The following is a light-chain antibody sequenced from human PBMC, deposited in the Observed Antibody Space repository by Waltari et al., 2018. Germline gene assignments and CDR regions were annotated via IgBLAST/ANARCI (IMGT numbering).Light chain of an antibody. V-gene: IGKV2-28*01. CDR1: QRLLHSNGNNY. J-gene: IGKJ1*01. CDR3: MQSLQALWT. CDR2: LGS. Sequence: DIVMTQFPVSLPVTPGEPASISCRSSQRLLHSNGNNYLDWYLQKPGQSPQLLIYLGSNRASGVPDRFSGSGAGTDFTLKIIRVEAEDVGVYYCMQSLQALWTFGPGTKVEFK.